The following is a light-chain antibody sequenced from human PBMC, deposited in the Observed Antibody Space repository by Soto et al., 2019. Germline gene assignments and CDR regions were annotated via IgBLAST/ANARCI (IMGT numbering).Light chain of an antibody. Sequence: DVQMTQTPSSLSASVGDRVILTCRASQSIGNWLAWYQQKPGKAPKLLIYKASSLESGVPTRFSGSGSGKDFTLTISSLQPEDFATYYCQQYNSYVFGPGTKVDIK. CDR3: QQYNSYV. V-gene: IGKV1-5*03. CDR1: QSIGNW. CDR2: KAS. J-gene: IGKJ3*01.